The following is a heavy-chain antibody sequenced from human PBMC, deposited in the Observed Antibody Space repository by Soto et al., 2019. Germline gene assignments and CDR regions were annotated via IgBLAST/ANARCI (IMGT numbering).Heavy chain of an antibody. D-gene: IGHD3-10*01. J-gene: IGHJ3*02. CDR2: IGTAGDT. CDR1: GFTFSSYD. V-gene: IGHV3-13*01. CDR3: ARSSPYGSGSPDI. Sequence: GGSLRLSCAASGFTFSSYDMHWVRQATGKGLEWVSAIGTAGDTYYPGSVKGRFTISRENAKNSLYLQMNSLRAGDTAVYYCARSSPYGSGSPDIWGQGTMVTVSS.